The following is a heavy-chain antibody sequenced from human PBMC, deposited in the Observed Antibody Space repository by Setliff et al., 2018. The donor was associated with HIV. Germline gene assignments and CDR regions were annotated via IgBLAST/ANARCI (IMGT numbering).Heavy chain of an antibody. V-gene: IGHV4-61*09. CDR1: GGSIRSGSYY. Sequence: TLSLTCTVSGGSIRSGSYYGSWIRQPAGKGLEWIGNIYTSGSTNYNPSLKSRVTISVDTSKNQFSLKLSSVTAADTAVYYCARGFLLEWLWANWFDPWGQGTLVTVSS. CDR3: ARGFLLEWLWANWFDP. J-gene: IGHJ5*02. CDR2: IYTSGST. D-gene: IGHD3-3*01.